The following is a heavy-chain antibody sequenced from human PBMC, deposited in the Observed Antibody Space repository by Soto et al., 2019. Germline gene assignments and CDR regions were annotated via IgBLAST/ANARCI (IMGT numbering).Heavy chain of an antibody. V-gene: IGHV3-66*01. D-gene: IGHD6-19*01. J-gene: IGHJ4*02. Sequence: EVQLVESGGGLVQPGGSLRLSCAASGFTVSSNYMSWARQAPGKGLEWVSVIYSDGSTYYADSVKGRFTISRDNSKNTLYLQMNSLRAEDTAVYYCARDPERIAVAGQFDYWGQGTLVTVSS. CDR3: ARDPERIAVAGQFDY. CDR1: GFTVSSNY. CDR2: IYSDGST.